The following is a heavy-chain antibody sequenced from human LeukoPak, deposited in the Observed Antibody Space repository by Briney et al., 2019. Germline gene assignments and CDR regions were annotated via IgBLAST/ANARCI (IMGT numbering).Heavy chain of an antibody. CDR2: ISNVETNT. CDR1: GFTFSNYA. Sequence: GGSLRLSCAASGFTFSNYAMHWVRHAPGKGLEWVAVISNVETNTYYADSVKGRFTISRDNSKNTLYLQLNSLRAEDTSVYYCARDSTYYYASGSSGPHYFDYWGQGTLVTVSS. J-gene: IGHJ4*02. D-gene: IGHD3-10*01. CDR3: ARDSTYYYASGSSGPHYFDY. V-gene: IGHV3-30*01.